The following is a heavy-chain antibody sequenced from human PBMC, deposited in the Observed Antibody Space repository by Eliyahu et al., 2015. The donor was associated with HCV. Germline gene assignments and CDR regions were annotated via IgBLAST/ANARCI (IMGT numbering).Heavy chain of an antibody. Sequence: QVQLXESGPGLVKPSETLSLXXTVSGGSITTYYWSWIRQPPGKGLEWIGYIHYSGSTNYNPSLKSRVTMSLDTSKNQFSLKLSSVDAADTAVYYCSSGGGGIAVAGTGGWFDPWGQGTLVTVSS. J-gene: IGHJ5*02. CDR2: IHYSGST. D-gene: IGHD6-19*01. CDR1: GGSITTYY. V-gene: IGHV4-59*01. CDR3: SSGGGGIAVAGTGGWFDP.